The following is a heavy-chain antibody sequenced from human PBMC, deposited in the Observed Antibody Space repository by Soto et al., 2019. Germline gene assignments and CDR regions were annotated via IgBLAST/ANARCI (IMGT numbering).Heavy chain of an antibody. CDR3: AREDPRYYYYYMDV. CDR2: IHYSGST. Sequence: SETLSLTCTVSGGSISSYYWSWIRQPPGKGLEWIGNIHYSGSTNYNPSLKSRVTISVDTSKNQFSLKLRSVTAADTAVYYCAREDPRYYYYYMDVWGKGTTVTVSS. J-gene: IGHJ6*03. V-gene: IGHV4-59*01. CDR1: GGSISSYY.